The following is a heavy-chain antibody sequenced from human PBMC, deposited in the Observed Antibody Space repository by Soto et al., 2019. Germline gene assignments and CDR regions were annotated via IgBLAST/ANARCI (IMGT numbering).Heavy chain of an antibody. CDR3: ATASGRSWYNWSDP. CDR2: IVPLFGTT. CDR1: GGNFTSYA. J-gene: IGHJ5*02. V-gene: IGHV1-69*01. D-gene: IGHD6-13*01. Sequence: QVQLVQSGAEVKKPGSSVKVSCKASGGNFTSYAISWVRQAPGQGLEFMVGIVPLFGTTNYAHKFRGRVTITADESTSTVYTELSSLPSEDTAVYYCATASGRSWYNWSDPLGQGTLGTVST.